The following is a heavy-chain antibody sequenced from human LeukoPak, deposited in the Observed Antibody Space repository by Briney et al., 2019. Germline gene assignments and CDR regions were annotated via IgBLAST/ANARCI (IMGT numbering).Heavy chain of an antibody. V-gene: IGHV1-8*01. D-gene: IGHD2-2*01. CDR3: ASEFTYCSSTSCHTGWDY. CDR2: MNPNSGNT. Sequence: ASVKVSCKASGYTFTSYDINWVRQATGQGLEWMGWMNPNSGNTGYAQKFQGRVTMTRDTSTSTVYMELSSLRSEDTAVYYCASEFTYCSSTSCHTGWDYWGQGTLVTVSS. CDR1: GYTFTSYD. J-gene: IGHJ4*02.